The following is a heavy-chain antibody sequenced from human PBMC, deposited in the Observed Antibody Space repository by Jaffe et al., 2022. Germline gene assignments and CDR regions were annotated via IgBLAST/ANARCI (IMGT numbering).Heavy chain of an antibody. V-gene: IGHV3-15*01. CDR2: IKSKTDGGTT. CDR1: GFTFSNAW. J-gene: IGHJ6*03. CDR3: TTDSTYYDFWSGYSYEWDGEYYYYYMDV. D-gene: IGHD3-3*01. Sequence: EVQLVESGGGLVKPGGSLRLSCAASGFTFSNAWMSWVRQAPGKGLEWVGRIKSKTDGGTTDYAAPVKGRFTISRDDSKNTLYLQMNSLKTEDTAVYYCTTDSTYYDFWSGYSYEWDGEYYYYYMDVWGKGTTVTVSS.